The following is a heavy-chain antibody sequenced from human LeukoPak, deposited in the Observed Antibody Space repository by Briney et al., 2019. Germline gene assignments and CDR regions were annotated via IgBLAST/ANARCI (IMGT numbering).Heavy chain of an antibody. Sequence: GGSLRLSCAASGFSCGSYWIAWVRQAPGKGLEWVANIKEDGSEKYYVDSVKGRFTISRDNDKNSLSLQMSSLRAEDTAVYYCARSTAGFDYWGQGTLVTVSS. CDR2: IKEDGSEK. CDR3: ARSTAGFDY. D-gene: IGHD1-1*01. V-gene: IGHV3-7*01. J-gene: IGHJ4*02. CDR1: GFSCGSYW.